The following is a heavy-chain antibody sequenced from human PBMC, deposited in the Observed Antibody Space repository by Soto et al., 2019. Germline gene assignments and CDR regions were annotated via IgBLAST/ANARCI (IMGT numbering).Heavy chain of an antibody. J-gene: IGHJ4*02. CDR1: GFTFSSYA. CDR2: ISYDGSNK. Sequence: GGSLRLSCAASGFTFSSYAMHWVRQAPGKGLEWVAVISYDGSNKYYADSVKGRFTISRDNSKNTLYLQMNSLRAEDTALYYCAKEGRARGGGYFQYWAQG. D-gene: IGHD3-10*01. V-gene: IGHV3-30-3*01. CDR3: AKEGRARGGGYFQY.